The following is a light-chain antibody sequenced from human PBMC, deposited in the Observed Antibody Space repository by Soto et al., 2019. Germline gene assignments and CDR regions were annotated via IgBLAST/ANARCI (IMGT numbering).Light chain of an antibody. CDR3: AAWDDILSGPV. V-gene: IGLV1-47*02. CDR2: NNN. J-gene: IGLJ2*01. CDR1: SSNIGSSY. Sequence: QSVLIQPPSASGTPGQRVTISRSGSSSNIGSSYVYWYQQLPGMAPKLLIYNNNQRPSGVPDRVSGSKSGTSASLAISGLRSEDEADYYCAAWDDILSGPVFGGGTQLTVL.